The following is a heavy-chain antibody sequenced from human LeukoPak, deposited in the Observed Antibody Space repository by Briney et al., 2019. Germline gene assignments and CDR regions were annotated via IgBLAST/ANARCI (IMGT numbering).Heavy chain of an antibody. CDR2: IKQDGSEK. V-gene: IGHV3-7*03. Sequence: PGGSLRLSCAASGFTFSSYWMSWVRQAPGKGLEWVANIKQDGSEKYYVDSVKGRFTISRDNAKNSLYLQMNSLRAEDTAVYYCAKDEGYSSSWYWGVFDYWGQGTLVTVSS. J-gene: IGHJ4*02. CDR1: GFTFSSYW. D-gene: IGHD6-13*01. CDR3: AKDEGYSSSWYWGVFDY.